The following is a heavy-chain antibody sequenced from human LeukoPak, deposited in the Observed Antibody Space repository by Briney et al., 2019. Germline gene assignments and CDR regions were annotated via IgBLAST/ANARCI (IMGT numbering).Heavy chain of an antibody. J-gene: IGHJ4*02. CDR3: ARGPEWKLHPVFDY. Sequence: SVKVSCKASGGTFSSYAISWVRQAPGQGLEWMGRIIPIFGIANYAQKFQGRVTITADKSTSTAYMELSSLRSEDTAVYYCARGPEWKLHPVFDYWGQGTLVTVSS. CDR2: IIPIFGIA. CDR1: GGTFSSYA. D-gene: IGHD1-26*01. V-gene: IGHV1-69*04.